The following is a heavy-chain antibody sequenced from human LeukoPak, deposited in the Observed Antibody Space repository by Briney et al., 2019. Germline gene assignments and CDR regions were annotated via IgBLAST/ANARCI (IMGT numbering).Heavy chain of an antibody. CDR3: ARERIRGSGSYYNSIDY. J-gene: IGHJ4*02. D-gene: IGHD3-10*01. V-gene: IGHV4-30-4*08. CDR1: GGSISSGDYY. CDR2: IYYSGST. Sequence: SQTLSLTCTVSGGSISSGDYYWSWIRQPPGTGLEWLGYIYYSGSTYYNPSLKSRVTISVDTSKNQFSLKLSSVTAADTAVYYCARERIRGSGSYYNSIDYWGQGTLVTVSS.